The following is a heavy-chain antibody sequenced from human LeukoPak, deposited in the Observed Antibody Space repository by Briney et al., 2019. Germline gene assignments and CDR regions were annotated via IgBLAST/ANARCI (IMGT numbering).Heavy chain of an antibody. CDR1: GGSINSRSHY. Sequence: SETLSLTCTVSGGSINSRSHYWGWIRQPPGKGLEWIGVIYYSGNTYYNPSLKGRVTISVDTSKNQFSLKLTSVTAADTAVYSCARLPMVRGVIDYFDYWGQGTLVAVSS. CDR2: IYYSGNT. CDR3: ARLPMVRGVIDYFDY. D-gene: IGHD3-10*01. J-gene: IGHJ4*02. V-gene: IGHV4-39*01.